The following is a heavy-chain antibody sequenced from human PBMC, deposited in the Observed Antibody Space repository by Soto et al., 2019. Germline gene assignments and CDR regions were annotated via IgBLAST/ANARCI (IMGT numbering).Heavy chain of an antibody. J-gene: IGHJ3*02. CDR2: ISSSSSYI. CDR3: ARVIYDYGDSDAFDI. CDR1: GFTFSSYS. Sequence: GGSLRLSCEASGFTFSSYSMNWVRQAPGKGLEWVSSISSSSSYIYYADSVKGRFTISRDNAKNSLYLQMNSLRAEDTAVYYCARVIYDYGDSDAFDIWGQGTMVTVSS. D-gene: IGHD4-17*01. V-gene: IGHV3-21*01.